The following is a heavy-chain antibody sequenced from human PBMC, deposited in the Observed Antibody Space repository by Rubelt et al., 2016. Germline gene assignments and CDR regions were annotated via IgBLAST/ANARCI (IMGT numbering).Heavy chain of an antibody. Sequence: GKGLEWVSAISGSGGSTYYADSVKGRFTISRGNSRNTLYLQMNSLRAEDTAVYYCAKDAVSGYDFWSGYLAEYYFDYWGQGTLVTVSS. V-gene: IGHV3-23*01. D-gene: IGHD3-3*01. J-gene: IGHJ4*02. CDR2: ISGSGGST. CDR3: AKDAVSGYDFWSGYLAEYYFDY.